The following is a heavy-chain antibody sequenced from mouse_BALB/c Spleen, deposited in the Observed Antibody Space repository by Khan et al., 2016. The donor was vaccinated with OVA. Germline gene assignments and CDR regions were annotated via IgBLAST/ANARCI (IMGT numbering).Heavy chain of an antibody. CDR3: ARPPGYYGSNYFHY. D-gene: IGHD1-1*01. CDR1: GFTFSNYG. V-gene: IGHV5-9-3*01. Sequence: EVELVESGGGLVKPGGSLKFSCAASGFTFSNYGMSWVRQTPEKRLEWVATISSGGSYTYYPDSVKGRFTIYSNNANNTLYLKMSSLRSEDTAMYYWARPPGYYGSNYFHYWRHRTTLPVSS. J-gene: IGHJ2*01. CDR2: ISSGGSYT.